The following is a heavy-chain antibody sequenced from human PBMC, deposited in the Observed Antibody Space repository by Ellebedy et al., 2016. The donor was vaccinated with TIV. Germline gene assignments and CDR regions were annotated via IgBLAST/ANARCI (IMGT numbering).Heavy chain of an antibody. CDR1: GFTFSSYW. J-gene: IGHJ4*02. CDR3: ARDRRAGTFDY. CDR2: IKQDGSEK. D-gene: IGHD6-13*01. V-gene: IGHV3-7*03. Sequence: PGGSLRLSCAASGFTFSSYWMSRVRQAPGKGLEWVANIKQDGSEKYYVDSVKGRFTISRDNAKNSLYLQMNSLRAEDTAVYYCARDRRAGTFDYWGQGTLVTVSS.